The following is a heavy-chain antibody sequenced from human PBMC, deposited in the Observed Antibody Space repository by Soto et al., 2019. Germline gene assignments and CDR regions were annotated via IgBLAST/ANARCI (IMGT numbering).Heavy chain of an antibody. V-gene: IGHV1-3*01. CDR2: INAGNGNT. Sequence: ASVKVSCKASGYTFTSYAMHRVRQAPGQRLEWMGWINAGNGNTKYSQKFQGRVTITRDTSASTAYMELSSLRSEDTAVYYCARDTATYYDFWSGYHHYGMDVWGQGTTVTVSS. CDR1: GYTFTSYA. J-gene: IGHJ6*02. D-gene: IGHD3-3*01. CDR3: ARDTATYYDFWSGYHHYGMDV.